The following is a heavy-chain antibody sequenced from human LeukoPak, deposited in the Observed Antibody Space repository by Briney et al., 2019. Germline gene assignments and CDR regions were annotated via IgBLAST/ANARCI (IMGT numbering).Heavy chain of an antibody. CDR3: ARGYSGYEFGY. V-gene: IGHV3-7*04. CDR2: IKEDGSEE. D-gene: IGHD5-12*01. J-gene: IGHJ4*02. CDR1: GFTFSTSW. Sequence: SGGSLRLSCAASGFTFSTSWMNWVRQAPGKGLEWVANIKEDGSEEYYVDSVKGRFTISRDNARKPLYLQMNSLRVEDTAVYYCARGYSGYEFGYWGQGTLVTVSS.